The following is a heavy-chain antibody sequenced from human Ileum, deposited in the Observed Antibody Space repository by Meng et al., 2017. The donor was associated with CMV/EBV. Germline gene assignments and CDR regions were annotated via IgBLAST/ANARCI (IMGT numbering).Heavy chain of an antibody. D-gene: IGHD5-12*01. CDR1: GFTFSSFD. CDR2: IGTSGTT. CDR3: AKRGSGYRYDY. Sequence: LACAASGFTFSSFDMGWVRQAPGKGLEWVSLIGTSGTTYYADSVKGRFTISRDNSKTTLYLQMNSLSAEDTAVYYCAKRGSGYRYDYWGQGTLVTVSS. V-gene: IGHV3-23*01. J-gene: IGHJ4*02.